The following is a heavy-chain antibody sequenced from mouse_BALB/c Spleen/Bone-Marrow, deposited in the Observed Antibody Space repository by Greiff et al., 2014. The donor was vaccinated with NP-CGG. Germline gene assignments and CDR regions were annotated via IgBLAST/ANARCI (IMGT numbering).Heavy chain of an antibody. D-gene: IGHD1-2*01. CDR1: GFSLTSYG. CDR3: ARYYYGFLDY. Sequence: QVKLQASGPGLVAPSQSLSMPCTVSGFSLTSYGVHWVRQPPGKGLELLGVIWAGGSTNYNSTLMSRLSISKDNSKSQVFLKMNSLQTDDTAMYYCARYYYGFLDYWGQGTTLTVSS. J-gene: IGHJ2*01. CDR2: IWAGGST. V-gene: IGHV2-9*02.